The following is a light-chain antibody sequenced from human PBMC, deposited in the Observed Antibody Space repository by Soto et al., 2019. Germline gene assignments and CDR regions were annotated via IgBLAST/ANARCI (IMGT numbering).Light chain of an antibody. J-gene: IGKJ5*01. Sequence: EIVMTHSPATLSVSPSEIATLSFRAIQSVSSDLAWYHQKPGQDPRLLIYDASKRATGSPDRFSGSGSETDFTLTISSLEPEDLGVYYCLHRMNWPLTFGQGTRLEI. CDR1: QSVSSD. CDR3: LHRMNWPLT. V-gene: IGKV3-11*01. CDR2: DAS.